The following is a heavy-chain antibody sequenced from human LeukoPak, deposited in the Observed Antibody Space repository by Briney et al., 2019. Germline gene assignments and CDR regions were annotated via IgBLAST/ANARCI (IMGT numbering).Heavy chain of an antibody. Sequence: GGSLRLSCAASGFTFSSYWMSWVRQAPGKGLEWVANIKQDGSEKYYVDSVKGRFTISRDNAKNTLSLQMNSLRAEDTAVYYCARSPGYCSGGSCIYFDYWGQGTLVTVSS. CDR1: GFTFSSYW. CDR2: IKQDGSEK. V-gene: IGHV3-7*01. D-gene: IGHD2-15*01. CDR3: ARSPGYCSGGSCIYFDY. J-gene: IGHJ4*02.